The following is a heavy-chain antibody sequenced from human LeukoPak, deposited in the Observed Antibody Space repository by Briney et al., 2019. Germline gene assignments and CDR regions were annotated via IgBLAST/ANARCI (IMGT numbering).Heavy chain of an antibody. Sequence: GGSLRLSCAASGFTFRNYAMHWARQAPGKGLEWGAVISYDGSDKYYADPVKGRFTISRDNSKNTLYLQMNSLRPEDTAVYYCARDWGRRYSSGWYGDFDYWGQGTLVTVSS. CDR3: ARDWGRRYSSGWYGDFDY. D-gene: IGHD6-19*01. CDR2: ISYDGSDK. J-gene: IGHJ4*02. V-gene: IGHV3-30-3*01. CDR1: GFTFRNYA.